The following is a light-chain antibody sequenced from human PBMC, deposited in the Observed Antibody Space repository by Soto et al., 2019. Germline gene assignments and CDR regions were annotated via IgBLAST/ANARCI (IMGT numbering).Light chain of an antibody. Sequence: QSALTQPASVSGSPGQSITISCTGTSSDVGGYNYVSWYQQHPGKAPKLMIYEVSNRPSGVSNRFSGSKSGNTASLTISGLQAEDESDYYCSSYTSSNALVLFGGGTKVTVL. CDR1: SSDVGGYNY. CDR2: EVS. V-gene: IGLV2-14*01. CDR3: SSYTSSNALVL. J-gene: IGLJ2*01.